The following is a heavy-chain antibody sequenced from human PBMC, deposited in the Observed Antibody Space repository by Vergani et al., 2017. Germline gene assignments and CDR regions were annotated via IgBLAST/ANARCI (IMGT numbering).Heavy chain of an antibody. D-gene: IGHD1-14*01. V-gene: IGHV3-74*01. CDR3: ARDVRIDAEGTELDF. Sequence: EVQLVESGGGLVQPGGSLRLSCAASGFTFSRHWMHWVRQAPGKGLVWVSRVNPEGTNTPYADSVKGLFTISRDNAKNMMYLQLNSLRDEDTAVYYCARDVRIDAEGTELDFWGQGTLGTVSS. CDR2: VNPEGTNT. J-gene: IGHJ4*02. CDR1: GFTFSRHW.